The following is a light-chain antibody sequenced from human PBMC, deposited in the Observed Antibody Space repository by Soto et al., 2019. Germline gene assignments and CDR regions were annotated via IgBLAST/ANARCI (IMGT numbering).Light chain of an antibody. J-gene: IGLJ2*01. Sequence: QSALTQPASVSGSPGQSITISCTGTSSDIGSYNLVSWYQQHPGKAPKIMIYEGSKRPSGISNRCSASSSGNTASLTVSALQAEDDADYYCCSYAGFSTFVFGGGTKVTVL. CDR2: EGS. V-gene: IGLV2-23*03. CDR3: CSYAGFSTFV. CDR1: SSDIGSYNL.